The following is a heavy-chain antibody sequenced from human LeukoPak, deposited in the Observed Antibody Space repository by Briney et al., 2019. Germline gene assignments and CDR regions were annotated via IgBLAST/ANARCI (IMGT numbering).Heavy chain of an antibody. CDR1: GFTFSSYA. V-gene: IGHV3-23*01. CDR2: ISGSGGST. CDR3: AKVGGRKIGVVPVASFDY. Sequence: GGSLRLSCAASGFTFSSYAMIWVRQAPGKGLDWVSAISGSGGSTYYADSVKGRFTISRDNSKNTLYLQMNSLRAEDTAVYYCAKVGGRKIGVVPVASFDYWGQGTLVTVSS. D-gene: IGHD2-2*01. J-gene: IGHJ4*02.